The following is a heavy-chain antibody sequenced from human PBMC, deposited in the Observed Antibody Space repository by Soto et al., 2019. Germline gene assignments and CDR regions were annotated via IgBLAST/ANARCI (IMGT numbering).Heavy chain of an antibody. CDR2: IYYSGST. Sequence: TSETLSLTCTVSGGSISSSSYYWGWIRQPPGKGLEWIGSIYYSGSTYYNPSLKSRVTISVDTSKNQFSLKLSSVTAADKAVYYWARTSYGSVSYYYYCMDVSGPAPTATGSS. V-gene: IGHV4-39*01. CDR3: ARTSYGSVSYYYYCMDV. J-gene: IGHJ6*02. D-gene: IGHD3-10*01. CDR1: GGSISSSSYY.